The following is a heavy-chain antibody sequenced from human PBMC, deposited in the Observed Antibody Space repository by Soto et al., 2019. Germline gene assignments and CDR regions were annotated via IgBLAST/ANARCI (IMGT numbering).Heavy chain of an antibody. CDR2: IYYSGGT. D-gene: IGHD3-3*01. J-gene: IGHJ6*03. Sequence: QVQLQESGPGLVKPSETLSLTCTASGGSISNYHWSWIRQPPGKGLEWIGYIYYSGGTSYNPSLKSRVTISVDSSNNQFSLNLNSVTDADTAVYFCARVAYDFWSGWGGAGYYYYMDVWGKGTTVTVSS. CDR1: GGSISNYH. CDR3: ARVAYDFWSGWGGAGYYYYMDV. V-gene: IGHV4-59*01.